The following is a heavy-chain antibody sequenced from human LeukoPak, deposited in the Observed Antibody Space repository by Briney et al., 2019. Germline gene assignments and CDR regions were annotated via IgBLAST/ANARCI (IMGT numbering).Heavy chain of an antibody. D-gene: IGHD5-24*01. CDR1: GFIFSSYS. Sequence: GGYLRLSWAASGFIFSSYSMNWVRHAPGKGLEWVSSISSTSTCIHYADSLKGRFTISRDNARNSLYLQINSLRVEDTAVYYCARVQRGEMATFDYWGQGTLVTVSS. J-gene: IGHJ4*02. V-gene: IGHV3-21*01. CDR2: ISSTSTCI. CDR3: ARVQRGEMATFDY.